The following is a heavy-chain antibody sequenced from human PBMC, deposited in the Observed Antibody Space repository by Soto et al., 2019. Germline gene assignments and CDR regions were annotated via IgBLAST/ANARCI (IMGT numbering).Heavy chain of an antibody. CDR1: GGSFSGYY. J-gene: IGHJ6*02. CDR2: INHSGST. D-gene: IGHD6-13*01. Sequence: QVQLQQWGAGLLKPSETLSLTCAVYGGSFSGYYWSWIRQPPGKGLEWIGEINHSGSTNYNPSLKSRVTIPVDASKNQFSLKLSSVTAADTAVYYCARVRAAGGLPSRYYYYYGMDVWGQGTTVTVSS. V-gene: IGHV4-34*01. CDR3: ARVRAAGGLPSRYYYYYGMDV.